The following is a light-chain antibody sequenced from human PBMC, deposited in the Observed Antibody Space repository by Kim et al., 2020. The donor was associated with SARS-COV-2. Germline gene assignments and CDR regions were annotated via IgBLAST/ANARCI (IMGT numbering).Light chain of an antibody. J-gene: IGKJ4*01. CDR3: QQYKSWPLT. CDR2: DAS. Sequence: SLAPGERATLSCRASQSVTSNVAWYQQKPGQAPRLLIYDASTRATGIPARFSGTGSGTEFSLTISSLQSEDCAVYYCQQYKSWPLTFGGGTKLEI. V-gene: IGKV3-15*01. CDR1: QSVTSN.